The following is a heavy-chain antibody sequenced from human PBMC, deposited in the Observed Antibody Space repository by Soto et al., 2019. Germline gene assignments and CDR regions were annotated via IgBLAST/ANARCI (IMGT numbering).Heavy chain of an antibody. CDR1: GFTFSNAW. CDR2: IKRKTDGGTT. J-gene: IGHJ4*02. CDR3: TTRTYYYDSSGYYYGDY. Sequence: GGSLRLSCAASGFTFSNAWMNWVRQAPGKGLEWVGRIKRKTDGGTTDYAAPVKGSFTISIDDSKNTLYLQMNSLKTEDTAVYYCTTRTYYYDSSGYYYGDYWGQGTLVTVSS. V-gene: IGHV3-15*07. D-gene: IGHD3-22*01.